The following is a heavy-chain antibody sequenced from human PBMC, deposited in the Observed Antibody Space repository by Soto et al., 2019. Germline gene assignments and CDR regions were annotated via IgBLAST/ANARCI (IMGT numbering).Heavy chain of an antibody. D-gene: IGHD6-13*01. Sequence: PGGSLRLSCVASGFTFSDYYMSWMRQAPEKGLEWVSYVSGDGGAKSYADSVKGRFSISRDNAKNSLYLQMNSLRAEDTAVYYCARLGSIAAAGTPDYWGQGTLVTVSS. V-gene: IGHV3-11*01. CDR1: GFTFSDYY. CDR3: ARLGSIAAAGTPDY. CDR2: VSGDGGAK. J-gene: IGHJ4*02.